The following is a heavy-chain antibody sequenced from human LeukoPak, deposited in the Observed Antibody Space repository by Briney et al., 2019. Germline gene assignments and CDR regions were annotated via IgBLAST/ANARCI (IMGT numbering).Heavy chain of an antibody. V-gene: IGHV3-9*01. J-gene: IGHJ4*02. Sequence: GGSLRLSCAASGFTFDDYAMHWVRQAPGKGLEWVSGISWNSGSIGYADSVKGRFTISRDNAKNSLYLQMNSLRAEDTALYYCAKDMGPYSSGWGSYYFDYWGQGTLVTVSS. CDR1: GFTFDDYA. CDR2: ISWNSGSI. D-gene: IGHD6-19*01. CDR3: AKDMGPYSSGWGSYYFDY.